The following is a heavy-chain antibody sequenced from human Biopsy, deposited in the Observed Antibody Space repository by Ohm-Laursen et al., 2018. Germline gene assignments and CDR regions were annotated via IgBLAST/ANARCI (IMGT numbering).Heavy chain of an antibody. Sequence: SVKVSCTVSGGAFTNYAINWARQAPGHGLGWMGGIITVSETAGYAERVQGRITITAVVTTTTAYIDLSGLRSEDTVVYYCAADPSGCFFENNGDFAMDRWGQGTTVIVSS. J-gene: IGHJ6*02. D-gene: IGHD1/OR15-1a*01. CDR3: AADPSGCFFENNGDFAMDR. CDR1: GGAFTNYA. V-gene: IGHV1-69*13. CDR2: IITVSETA.